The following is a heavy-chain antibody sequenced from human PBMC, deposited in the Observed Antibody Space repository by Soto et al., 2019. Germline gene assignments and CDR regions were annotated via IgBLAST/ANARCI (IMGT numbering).Heavy chain of an antibody. CDR1: GFTLSSYG. V-gene: IGHV3-74*01. CDR3: ARGMTPLDY. J-gene: IGHJ4*02. Sequence: GGSLRLSCAASGFTLSSYGMYWVRQAPGKGLVWVSRINSDGSSTNYADSVKGRFTISRDNAKNTLYLQMNSLRAEDTAVYYCARGMTPLDYWGQGTLVTVSS. CDR2: INSDGSST.